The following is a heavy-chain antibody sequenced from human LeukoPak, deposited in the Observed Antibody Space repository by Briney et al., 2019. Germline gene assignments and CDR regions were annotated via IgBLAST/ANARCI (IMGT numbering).Heavy chain of an antibody. J-gene: IGHJ3*02. V-gene: IGHV4-38-2*02. CDR3: ARDLDAFDI. CDR2: IYHSGST. CDR1: GYSISSGYY. Sequence: SETLSLTCTVSGYSISSGYYWGWIRPPPGKGLEWIGSIYHSGSTYYNPSLKSRVTISGGTSKNQFSLRLGSVTAADTAVYYCARDLDAFDIWGQGTMVTVSS.